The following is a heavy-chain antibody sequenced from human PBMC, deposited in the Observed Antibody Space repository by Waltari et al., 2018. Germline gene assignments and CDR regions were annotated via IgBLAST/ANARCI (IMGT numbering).Heavy chain of an antibody. CDR3: ARRYCTSVTCYAGGGDA. CDR2: ISTSGTTI. CDR1: GFTLSHYE. J-gene: IGHJ6*02. Sequence: EVQLVESEGGLVQTGGSLRLPCAASGFTLSHYEINCVPQAPGKELEWVADISTSGTTIYYPDAVKGRFTISRDNAKNSLYLQMNSLRAEDTALYFCARRYCTSVTCYAGGGDAWGQGTTVIVSS. V-gene: IGHV3-48*03. D-gene: IGHD2-2*01.